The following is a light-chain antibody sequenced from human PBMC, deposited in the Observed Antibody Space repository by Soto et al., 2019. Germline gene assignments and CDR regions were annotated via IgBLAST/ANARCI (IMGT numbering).Light chain of an antibody. V-gene: IGKV1-5*01. CDR3: QHYNAYSQT. J-gene: IGKJ1*01. Sequence: DIQMTQSPSTLSASVGDRVTITCRASQPINNWLAWYQQKPGKAPNLLIYDASSLESGVSSRFSGSGSGTEFTLTISGLQPDDFATYYCQHYNAYSQTFGQGTKVDI. CDR2: DAS. CDR1: QPINNW.